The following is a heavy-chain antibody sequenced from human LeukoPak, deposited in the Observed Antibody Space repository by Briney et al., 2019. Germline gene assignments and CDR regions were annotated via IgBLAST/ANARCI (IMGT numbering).Heavy chain of an antibody. J-gene: IGHJ4*02. Sequence: PGGSLRLSCAASGFTLSSYSMNWVRQAPGKGLEWVSSISSSSSYIYYADSVKGRFTISRDNAKNSLYLQMNSLRAEDTAVYYCARGGLDYYGSGSYYRHFDYWGQGTLVTVSS. V-gene: IGHV3-21*01. D-gene: IGHD3-10*01. CDR3: ARGGLDYYGSGSYYRHFDY. CDR2: ISSSSSYI. CDR1: GFTLSSYS.